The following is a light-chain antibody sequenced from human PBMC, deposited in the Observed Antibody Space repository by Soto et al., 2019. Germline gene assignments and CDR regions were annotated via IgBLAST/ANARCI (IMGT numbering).Light chain of an antibody. CDR1: QSVSSS. V-gene: IGKV3-15*01. CDR3: QQYNSWPPLT. J-gene: IGKJ4*01. CDR2: GMS. Sequence: EIVMTQSPATLSVCPGERATLSCRASQSVSSSLAWYQQKPGQAPRLLIYGMSTRATGVPARFSGSGSGTEFTLTISSLQSEDVAVYYCQQYNSWPPLTFGGGTKVEIK.